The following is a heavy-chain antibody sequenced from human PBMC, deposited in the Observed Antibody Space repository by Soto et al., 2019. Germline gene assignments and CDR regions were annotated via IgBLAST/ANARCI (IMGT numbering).Heavy chain of an antibody. J-gene: IGHJ6*02. CDR1: GYTFTGYY. V-gene: IGHV1-2*04. CDR3: ARLARYGSGSSPDPDRTYYYYGMDV. D-gene: IGHD3-10*01. Sequence: ASVKVSCKASGYTFTGYYMHWVRQAPGQGLEWMGWINPNSGGTNYAQKFQGWVTMTRDTSISTAYMELSRLRSDDTAVYYCARLARYGSGSSPDPDRTYYYYGMDVWGQGTRVTVSS. CDR2: INPNSGGT.